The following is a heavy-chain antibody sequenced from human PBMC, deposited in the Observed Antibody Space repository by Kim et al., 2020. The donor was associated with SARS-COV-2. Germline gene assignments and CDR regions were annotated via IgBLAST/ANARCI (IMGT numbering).Heavy chain of an antibody. Sequence: SETLSLTCTVSGYSISSGYYWGWIRQPPGKGLEWIGSIYHSGSTYYNPSLKSRVTISVDTSKNQFSLKLSSVTAADTAVYYCAREPDYYGSGSYYSSGGNWGQGTLVTVSS. J-gene: IGHJ4*02. CDR2: IYHSGST. CDR1: GYSISSGYY. D-gene: IGHD3-10*01. CDR3: AREPDYYGSGSYYSSGGN. V-gene: IGHV4-38-2*02.